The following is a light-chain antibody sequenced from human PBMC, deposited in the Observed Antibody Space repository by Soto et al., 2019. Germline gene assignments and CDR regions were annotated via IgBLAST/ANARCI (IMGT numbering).Light chain of an antibody. V-gene: IGLV2-14*03. Sequence: QSALTQPASVSGSPGQSITISCTGTSSDVGGYNYVSWYQQHPGKAPKFMIYDVSSRPSGVSNRFSGSKSGNTASLTISGLQAEDEADYDCCSYTTSNTRQIVFGTG. CDR1: SSDVGGYNY. J-gene: IGLJ1*01. CDR2: DVS. CDR3: CSYTTSNTRQIV.